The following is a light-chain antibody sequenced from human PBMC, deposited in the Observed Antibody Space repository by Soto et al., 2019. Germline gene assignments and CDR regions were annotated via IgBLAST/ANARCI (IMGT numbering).Light chain of an antibody. V-gene: IGKV1-33*01. CDR1: QDISNY. Sequence: DIQMTQSPSSLSASVGDRVTITCQASQDISNYLNWYQQKPGKAPKLLIYDASHLETGVPSRFSGSGSGTDFTFTISSLQPEDIATYYCQHYDNLPLLGGGTKVDI. CDR2: DAS. CDR3: QHYDNLPL. J-gene: IGKJ4*01.